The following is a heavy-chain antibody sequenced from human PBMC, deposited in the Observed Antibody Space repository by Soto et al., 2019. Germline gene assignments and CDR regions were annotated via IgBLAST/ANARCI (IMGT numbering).Heavy chain of an antibody. Sequence: VESGGGVVQPGTSLRLSCSASGFTLSGVDMHWVRQAPGKGLEWVAVMSYDGRNQYYADSVKGRFTVSRDSSKSTLYLQMNSLRTEDAAVYYCAKGGWYTSSSRSDCWGQGTLVTVSS. CDR3: AKGGWYTSSSRSDC. V-gene: IGHV3-30*18. CDR1: GFTLSGVD. D-gene: IGHD6-6*01. J-gene: IGHJ4*02. CDR2: MSYDGRNQ.